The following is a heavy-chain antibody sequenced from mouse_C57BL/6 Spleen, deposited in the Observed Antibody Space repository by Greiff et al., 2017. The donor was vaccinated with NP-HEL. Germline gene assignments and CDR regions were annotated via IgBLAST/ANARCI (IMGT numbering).Heavy chain of an antibody. CDR1: GYTFTDYY. CDR2: INPNNGGT. D-gene: IGHD2-1*01. V-gene: IGHV1-26*01. J-gene: IGHJ4*01. CDR3: ARPIYYGNPYAMDY. Sequence: VQLQQSGPELVKPGASVKISCKASGYTFTDYYMNWVKQSHGKSLEWIGDINPNNGGTSYNQKFKGKATLTVDKSSSTAYMELRSLTSEDSAVYYCARPIYYGNPYAMDYWGQGTSVTVSS.